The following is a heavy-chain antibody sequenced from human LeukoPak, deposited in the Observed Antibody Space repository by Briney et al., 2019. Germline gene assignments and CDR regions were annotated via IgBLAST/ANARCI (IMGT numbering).Heavy chain of an antibody. CDR2: IIPIFGTA. CDR3: AAIWGLYGSGSYYNDY. CDR1: GGTFISYA. V-gene: IGHV1-69*13. J-gene: IGHJ4*02. D-gene: IGHD3-10*01. Sequence: ASVKVSCKASGGTFISYAISWVRQAPGQGLEWMGGIIPIFGTANYAQKFQGRATITADESTSTAYMELSSLRSEDTAVYYCAAIWGLYGSGSYYNDYWGQGTLVTVSS.